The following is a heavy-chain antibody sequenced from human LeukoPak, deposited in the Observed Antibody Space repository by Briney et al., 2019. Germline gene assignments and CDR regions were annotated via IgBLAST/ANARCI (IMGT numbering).Heavy chain of an antibody. CDR3: AKAVSVAADPNFFDY. Sequence: GGSLRLSCAASGFTFSSYWMSWVRQAPGKGLEWVANIKQDGSEKYYVDSVKGRFTISRDNSKNTLFLQMNSLRAEDTVVYYCAKAVSVAADPNFFDYWGQGTLVTVSS. CDR2: IKQDGSEK. D-gene: IGHD6-25*01. J-gene: IGHJ4*02. CDR1: GFTFSSYW. V-gene: IGHV3-7*05.